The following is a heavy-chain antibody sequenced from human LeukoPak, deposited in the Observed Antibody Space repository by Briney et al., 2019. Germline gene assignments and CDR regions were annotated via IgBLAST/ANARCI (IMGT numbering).Heavy chain of an antibody. V-gene: IGHV3-30*03. CDR1: GFTFSTYG. D-gene: IGHD3-22*01. CDR3: ARDFYDTSGYYYDY. J-gene: IGHJ4*02. Sequence: GGSLRLSCAASGFTFSTYGMHWVRQAPGKGLEWVAVISFDGSTKYYADSVKGRFTISRDNSKNTVYVQMNSLRVEDTAVYYCARDFYDTSGYYYDYWGQGTLVTVSS. CDR2: ISFDGSTK.